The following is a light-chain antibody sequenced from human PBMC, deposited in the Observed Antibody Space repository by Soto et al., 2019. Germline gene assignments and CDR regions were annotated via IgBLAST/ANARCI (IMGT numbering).Light chain of an antibody. Sequence: EILMTQSPDTLSVSPGESATLSCRASQRVYSNLAWYQQRPGQAPRLLLYGASTRATGVPARFSGRGSGTELTLTISSLQSEDFAVYYCQQYTNWPPNTFGQGTRLEIK. CDR1: QRVYSN. CDR3: QQYTNWPPNT. CDR2: GAS. V-gene: IGKV3-15*01. J-gene: IGKJ5*01.